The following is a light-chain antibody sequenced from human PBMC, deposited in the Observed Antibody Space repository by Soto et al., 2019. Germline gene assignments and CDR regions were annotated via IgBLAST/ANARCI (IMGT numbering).Light chain of an antibody. CDR3: CSSAPSRTVV. CDR1: SSAVGSYRL. CDR2: EGS. V-gene: IGLV2-23*01. J-gene: IGLJ1*01. Sequence: QSVLTQPASVSGSPGQSITISCTGSSSAVGSYRLVSWYQCHPGKVPKLIIYEGSKRPSGVSNRFSGYEPGNTASLTISGLQAEDEAYYYCCSSAPSRTVVFGTGTKLTVL.